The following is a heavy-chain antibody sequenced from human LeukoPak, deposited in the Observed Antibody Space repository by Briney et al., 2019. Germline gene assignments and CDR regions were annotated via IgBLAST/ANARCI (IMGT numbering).Heavy chain of an antibody. V-gene: IGHV3-30-3*01. CDR1: GFTFSSYA. D-gene: IGHD6-13*01. CDR2: ISYDETSK. Sequence: PGGSLRLSCAASGFTFSSYAMHWVRQAPGRGLECLALISYDETSKYYADSVKGRFTISRDNSKNTLYLQMDSLRAEDTAVYYCARDWQLDFWGQETLVTVSS. CDR3: ARDWQLDF. J-gene: IGHJ4*02.